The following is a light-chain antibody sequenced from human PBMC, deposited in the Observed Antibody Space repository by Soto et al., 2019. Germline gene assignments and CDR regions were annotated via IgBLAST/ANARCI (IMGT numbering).Light chain of an antibody. CDR1: STDVGHYNY. V-gene: IGLV2-14*01. J-gene: IGLJ1*01. CDR3: SSYTASNTEV. CDR2: EVT. Sequence: QPVLTQPASVSGSPGQSITISCTGTSTDVGHYNYVSWYQQHPGKAPKVIIYEVTHRPSGVSNRFSGSKSGKTASLTISGLQAEDEADYYCSSYTASNTEVFGTGTKVTVL.